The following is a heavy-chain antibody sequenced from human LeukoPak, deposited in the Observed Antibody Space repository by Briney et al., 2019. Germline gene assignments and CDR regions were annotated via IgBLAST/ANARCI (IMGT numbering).Heavy chain of an antibody. V-gene: IGHV1-69*05. J-gene: IGHJ4*02. CDR2: IIPIFGTA. CDR3: ARESYYYDSSGYRYYFDY. CDR1: GGTFSSYA. Sequence: SVKVSCKASGGTFSSYAISWVRQAPGQGLEWMGGIIPIFGTANYAQKFQGRVTITTDESTSTAYMELSSLRSEDTAAYYCARESYYYDSSGYRYYFDYWGQGTLVTVSS. D-gene: IGHD3-22*01.